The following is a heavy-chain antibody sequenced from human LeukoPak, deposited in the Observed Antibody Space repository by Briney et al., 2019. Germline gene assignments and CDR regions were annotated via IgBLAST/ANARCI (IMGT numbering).Heavy chain of an antibody. J-gene: IGHJ4*02. CDR1: GFTFSSYS. CDR3: ARDPTTYGSGSYYYYFEY. D-gene: IGHD3-10*01. CDR2: ISSSSSYI. Sequence: GGSLRLSCAASGFTFSSYSMNWVRQAPGKWLEWVSSISSSSSYIYYADSVKGRFTISRDNAKNSLYLQMNSLRAEDTAVYYCARDPTTYGSGSYYYYFEYWGQGTLVTVSS. V-gene: IGHV3-21*01.